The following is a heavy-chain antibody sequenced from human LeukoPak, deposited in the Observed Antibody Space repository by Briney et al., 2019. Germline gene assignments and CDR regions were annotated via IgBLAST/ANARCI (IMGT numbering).Heavy chain of an antibody. D-gene: IGHD5-12*01. J-gene: IGHJ6*02. CDR3: AREESGYDPDYYYGMDV. Sequence: PGGSLRLSCAASGFTFSSYAMHWVRQAPGKGLEWVAVISYDGSNKYYADSVKGRFTISRDNSKNTLYLQMNSLRAEDTAVYYCAREESGYDPDYYYGMDVWGQGTTVTVSS. CDR2: ISYDGSNK. V-gene: IGHV3-30-3*01. CDR1: GFTFSSYA.